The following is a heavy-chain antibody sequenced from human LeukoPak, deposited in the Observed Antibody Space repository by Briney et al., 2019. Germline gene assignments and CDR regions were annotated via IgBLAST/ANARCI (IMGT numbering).Heavy chain of an antibody. CDR3: AKEASQKRSSWCTFDY. V-gene: IGHV3-30*18. CDR1: GFTFSSYG. CDR2: ISYDGSNK. D-gene: IGHD6-13*01. Sequence: GGSLRLSCAASGFTFSSYGMHWVRQAPGKGLEWVAVISYDGSNKYYADSVKGRFTISRDNSKNTLYLQMNSLRAEDTAVYYCAKEASQKRSSWCTFDYWGQGTLVTVSS. J-gene: IGHJ4*02.